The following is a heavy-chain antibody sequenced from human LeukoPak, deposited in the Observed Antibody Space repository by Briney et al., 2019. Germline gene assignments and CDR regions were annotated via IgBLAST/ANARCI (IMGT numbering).Heavy chain of an antibody. CDR2: IYTSGST. V-gene: IGHV4-61*02. CDR3: ARRQGGRDFRYFDY. CDR1: GGSISSGSYY. J-gene: IGHJ4*02. Sequence: PSETLSLTCTVSGGSISSGSYYWSWIRQPAGKGLEWIGRIYTSGSTNYNPSLKSRVTISVDTSKNQFSLKLRSVTAADTAVYYCARRQGGRDFRYFDYWGQGTLVTVSS. D-gene: IGHD1-14*01.